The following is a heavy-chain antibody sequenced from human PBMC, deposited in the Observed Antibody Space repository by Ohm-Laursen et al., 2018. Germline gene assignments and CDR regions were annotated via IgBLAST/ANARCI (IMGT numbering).Heavy chain of an antibody. CDR3: ARHWLVRLLSP. CDR1: GGSVSSGSYY. CDR2: IYYSGST. Sequence: SDTLSLTCTVSGGSVSSGSYYWGWIRQPPGKGLEWIGSIYYSGSTYYNPSLKSRVTISVDTSKNQFSLKLSSVTAADTAVYYCARHWLVRLLSPWGQGTLVTVSS. V-gene: IGHV4-39*01. J-gene: IGHJ5*02. D-gene: IGHD6-19*01.